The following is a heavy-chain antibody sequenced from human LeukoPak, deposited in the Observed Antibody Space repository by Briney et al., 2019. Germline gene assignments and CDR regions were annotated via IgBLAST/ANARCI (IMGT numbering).Heavy chain of an antibody. J-gene: IGHJ3*02. CDR2: INPNSGGT. CDR1: GYTFTGYY. CDR3: ARVRSAVAGTEDAFDI. Sequence: ASVKVSCKASGYTFTGYYMHWVRQAPGQGLEWMGWINPNSGGTNYAQKFQGRVTMTRDTSISTAYMELSRLRSDDTAVYYCARVRSAVAGTEDAFDIWGQGTVVTVSS. D-gene: IGHD6-19*01. V-gene: IGHV1-2*02.